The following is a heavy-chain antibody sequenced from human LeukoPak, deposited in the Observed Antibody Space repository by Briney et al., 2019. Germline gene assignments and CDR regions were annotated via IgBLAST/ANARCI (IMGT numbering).Heavy chain of an antibody. D-gene: IGHD5-24*01. CDR3: ARDNSVRDGAWWFNH. J-gene: IGHJ5*02. Sequence: ASVKVSCKASGYTFTSYGISCVRQAPGQALEWMEWISAYNGNTNYAQKLKLRVTLTRDMSTSTDYLELSRLRSEDTAVYYCARDNSVRDGAWWFNHWGEGAMVTVSS. CDR2: ISAYNGNT. CDR1: GYTFTSYG. V-gene: IGHV1-18*01.